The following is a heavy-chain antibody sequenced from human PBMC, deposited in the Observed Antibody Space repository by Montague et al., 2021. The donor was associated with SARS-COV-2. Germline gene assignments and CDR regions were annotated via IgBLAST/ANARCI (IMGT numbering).Heavy chain of an antibody. CDR2: ISGSVGST. CDR1: GFTLSCYA. CDR3: AKGPSSGSYYSSYFDY. J-gene: IGHJ4*02. V-gene: IGHV3-23*01. D-gene: IGHD3-10*01. Sequence: SLSLSCAVSGFTLSCYAMSWVRQAPGKGLEWVSVISGSVGSTYXXXSXXXRFTISRDNSKNTLYLQMNSLRAEDTAVSYCAKGPSSGSYYSSYFDYWGQGTLVTVSS.